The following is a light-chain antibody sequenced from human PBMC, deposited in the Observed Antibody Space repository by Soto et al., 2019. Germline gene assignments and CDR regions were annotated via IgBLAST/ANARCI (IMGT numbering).Light chain of an antibody. CDR2: GAS. CDR1: QSVSSSY. J-gene: IGKJ3*01. CDR3: QQYGSSPIIT. Sequence: IILTQSPRTLSLSPGERGTLSCRASQSVSSSYLAWYQQKPGQAPRLLIYGASSRAPGIPDRFSGSGSGTDFTLTISRLEPEDFAVYYCQQYGSSPIITFGPGTKVDIK. V-gene: IGKV3-20*01.